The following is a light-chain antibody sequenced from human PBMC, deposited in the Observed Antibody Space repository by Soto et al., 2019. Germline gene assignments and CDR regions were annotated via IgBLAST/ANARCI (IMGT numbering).Light chain of an antibody. CDR3: QQYNNWPMWT. J-gene: IGKJ1*01. Sequence: EIVMTQSPGTLSRSPGERATLSCRASQSVSSSYLAWYQQKPGQAPRLLIYGASNRATGIPDRFSGSGSGTEFTLTINSLQSEDLAVYYCQQYNNWPMWTVGQGTKVDIK. V-gene: IGKV3D-15*01. CDR2: GAS. CDR1: QSVSSSY.